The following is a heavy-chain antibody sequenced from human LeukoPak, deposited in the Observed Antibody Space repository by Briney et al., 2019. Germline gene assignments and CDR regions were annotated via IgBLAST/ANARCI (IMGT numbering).Heavy chain of an antibody. CDR3: ARASYSSGRYPKPMYYFDY. D-gene: IGHD6-19*01. CDR1: GFTFSSYS. CDR2: ISSSSSYI. J-gene: IGHJ4*02. Sequence: GGSLRLFCAASGFTFSSYSMKWVRQAPGKGLEWVSSISSSSSYIYYADSVKGRFTISRDNAKNSLYLQMNSLRAEDTAVYYCARASYSSGRYPKPMYYFDYWGQGTLVTVSS. V-gene: IGHV3-21*01.